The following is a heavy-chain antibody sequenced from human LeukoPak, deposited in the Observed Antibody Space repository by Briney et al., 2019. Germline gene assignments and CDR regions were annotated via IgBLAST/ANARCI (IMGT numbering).Heavy chain of an antibody. J-gene: IGHJ4*02. Sequence: GESLRLSCAASGFTFSSYTMNWVRQAPGKGLEWVSAITSSSSEIYYADSVKGRFTISRDNAKNALYLQMNSLRAEDTAVYYCARDYVSGGAYCGGDCFLRWGQGTLVTVSS. CDR2: ITSSSSEI. D-gene: IGHD2-21*02. V-gene: IGHV3-21*01. CDR1: GFTFSSYT. CDR3: ARDYVSGGAYCGGDCFLR.